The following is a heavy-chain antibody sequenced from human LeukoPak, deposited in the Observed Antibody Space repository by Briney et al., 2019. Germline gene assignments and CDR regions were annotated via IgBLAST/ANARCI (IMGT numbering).Heavy chain of an antibody. J-gene: IGHJ5*02. CDR1: GGSIRSYY. CDR2: IYYSGST. CDR3: ATSSGCYERNTWGGWFDP. Sequence: SETLSLTXSVSGGSIRSYYWNWVRQPPGKGLEWIGYIYYSGSTTYNPSLKSRVSISVDTSKNQFSLKLRSVTAADTAVYYCATSSGCYERNTWGGWFDPWGQGTLVTVSS. V-gene: IGHV4-59*01. D-gene: IGHD6-19*01.